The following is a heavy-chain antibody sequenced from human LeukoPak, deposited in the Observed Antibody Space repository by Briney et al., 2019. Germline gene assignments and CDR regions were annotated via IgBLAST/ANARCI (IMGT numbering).Heavy chain of an antibody. J-gene: IGHJ5*02. V-gene: IGHV3-30*02. CDR1: GFTFSSYG. CDR3: AKDGIEDGLDWFDP. Sequence: GGSPRLSCAASGFTFSSYGMHWVRQAPGKGLEWVAFIRYDGNNKNYADSVKGRFTISRDNSKNTLYLQMNSLRAEDTAVYYCAKDGIEDGLDWFDPWGQGTLVTVSS. CDR2: IRYDGNNK. D-gene: IGHD3-16*01.